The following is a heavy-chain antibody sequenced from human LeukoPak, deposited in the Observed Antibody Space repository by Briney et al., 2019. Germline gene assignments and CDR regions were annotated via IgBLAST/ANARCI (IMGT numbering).Heavy chain of an antibody. V-gene: IGHV3-49*04. Sequence: GGSLSLSCTASGFTFGDYAMSWVRQAPGKGLEWVGFIRSKAYGGTTEYAASVKGRFTISRDDSKSIAYLQMNSLKTEDTAVYYCTSLSLERPIDYWGQGTLVTVSS. CDR1: GFTFGDYA. D-gene: IGHD1-1*01. CDR3: TSLSLERPIDY. J-gene: IGHJ4*02. CDR2: IRSKAYGGTT.